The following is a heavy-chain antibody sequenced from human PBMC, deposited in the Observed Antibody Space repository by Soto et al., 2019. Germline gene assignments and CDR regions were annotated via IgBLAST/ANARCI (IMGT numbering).Heavy chain of an antibody. CDR2: IYSGGST. CDR3: ARWGYCSGGSCYYDAFDI. CDR1: GFTVSSNY. Sequence: GGSLRLSCAASGFTVSSNYMSWVRQAPGKGLEWVSVIYSGGSTYYADSVKGRFTISRDNSKNTLHLQMNSLRAEDTAVYYCARWGYCSGGSCYYDAFDIWGQGTMVTVSS. J-gene: IGHJ3*02. D-gene: IGHD2-15*01. V-gene: IGHV3-66*01.